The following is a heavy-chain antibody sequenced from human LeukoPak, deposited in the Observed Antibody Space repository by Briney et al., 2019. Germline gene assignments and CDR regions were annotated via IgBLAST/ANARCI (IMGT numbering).Heavy chain of an antibody. V-gene: IGHV3-9*01. J-gene: IGHJ4*02. CDR3: ARDRGSSTSCYAY. CDR1: GFTFDDYA. CDR2: ISWNSGSI. D-gene: IGHD2-2*01. Sequence: GGSLRLSCAASGFTFDDYAMHWVRQAPGKGLEWVSGISWNSGSIGYADSVKGRFTISRDNAKNSLYLQMNSLRAEDTALYYCARDRGSSTSCYAYWGQGTLVTVSS.